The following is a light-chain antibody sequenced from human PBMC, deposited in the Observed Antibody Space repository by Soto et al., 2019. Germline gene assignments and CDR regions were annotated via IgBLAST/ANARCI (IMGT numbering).Light chain of an antibody. Sequence: DIQMTQSPSTLSASVGDRVTITCRASQSISSWLAWYQQKPGKAPKLLIYKASSLESGVPSRFSGSGSGTEFTLTISSLQPDDFPPYYCQQYNSYSYTFGQGTKLEIK. CDR1: QSISSW. V-gene: IGKV1-5*03. CDR3: QQYNSYSYT. J-gene: IGKJ2*01. CDR2: KAS.